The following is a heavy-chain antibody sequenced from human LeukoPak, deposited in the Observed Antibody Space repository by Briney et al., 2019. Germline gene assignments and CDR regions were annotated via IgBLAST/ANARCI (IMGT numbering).Heavy chain of an antibody. V-gene: IGHV4-59*01. CDR2: IYYSGST. Sequence: SETLSLTCTVSGGSISSYYWSWTRQPPGKGLEWIGYIYYSGSTNYNPSLKSRVTISVDTSKNQFSLKLSSVTAADTAVYYCARADGYNYMDAFDIWGQGTMVTVSS. CDR3: ARADGYNYMDAFDI. J-gene: IGHJ3*02. CDR1: GGSISSYY. D-gene: IGHD5-24*01.